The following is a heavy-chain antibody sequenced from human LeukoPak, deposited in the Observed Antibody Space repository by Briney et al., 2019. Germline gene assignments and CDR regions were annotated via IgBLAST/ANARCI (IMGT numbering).Heavy chain of an antibody. CDR3: ARDLAASGTGLGY. Sequence: PSETLSLTCTVSGGSISSYYCNWIRQPAGKGLEWIGRIYTSGSTNYNPSLKSRVTMSVDTSKNQFSLNLSSVTAADTAVYYCARDLAASGTGLGYWGQGTLVTVSS. CDR1: GGSISSYY. D-gene: IGHD6-13*01. CDR2: IYTSGST. V-gene: IGHV4-4*07. J-gene: IGHJ4*02.